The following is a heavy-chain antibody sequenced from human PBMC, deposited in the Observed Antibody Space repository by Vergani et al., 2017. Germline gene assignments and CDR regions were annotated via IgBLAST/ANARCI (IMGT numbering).Heavy chain of an antibody. CDR3: TRQVVYDSSGYRDY. D-gene: IGHD3-22*01. J-gene: IGHJ4*02. CDR1: GFTLSGSA. V-gene: IGHV3-73*01. CDR2: IRSKANSYAT. Sequence: EVQLVESGGGLVQPGGSLKLSCAASGFTLSGSAMHWVRQASGKGLEWVGLIRSKANSYATAYAASVKGRFTISRDDSKNTAYLQMNSLKTEDTAVYYCTRQVVYDSSGYRDYWGQGTLVTVSS.